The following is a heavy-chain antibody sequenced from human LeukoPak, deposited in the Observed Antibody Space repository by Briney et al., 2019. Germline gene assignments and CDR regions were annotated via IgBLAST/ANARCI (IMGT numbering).Heavy chain of an antibody. CDR3: VREFGLAVILD. CDR2: ISSGSNYI. V-gene: IGHV3-21*01. CDR1: GFTFSSYS. D-gene: IGHD3/OR15-3a*01. J-gene: IGHJ4*02. Sequence: KTGGSLRLSCAASGFTFSSYSMRCVPQAPGKGLEWVSHISSGSNYIYYSDSVKGRFTSSRDNAKNSLFLQMKSLRAQDTAVYYCVREFGLAVILDWGQGNLVTVSS.